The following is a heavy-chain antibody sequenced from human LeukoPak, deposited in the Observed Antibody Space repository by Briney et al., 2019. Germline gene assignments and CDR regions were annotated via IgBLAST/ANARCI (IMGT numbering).Heavy chain of an antibody. D-gene: IGHD5-18*01. CDR1: GGSFSGYY. V-gene: IGHV4-59*01. CDR2: IYYSGST. CDR3: ARDTAMKR. J-gene: IGHJ4*02. Sequence: PSETLSLTCAGYGGSFSGYYWSWIRQPPGKGLEWIGYIYYSGSTNYNPSLKSRVTISVDTSKNQFSLKLSSVTAADTAVYYCARDTAMKRWGQGTLVTVSS.